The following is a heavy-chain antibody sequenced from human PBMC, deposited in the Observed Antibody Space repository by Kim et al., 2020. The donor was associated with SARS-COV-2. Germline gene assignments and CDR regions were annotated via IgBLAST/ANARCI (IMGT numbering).Heavy chain of an antibody. D-gene: IGHD3-10*01. CDR2: INPNTSNT. J-gene: IGHJ1*01. V-gene: IGHV1-46*03. Sequence: ASVKVSCKASGDTFTNYYVTWVRQAPGQGLEWMGMINPNTSNTSYAQKFQGRVTMTRDTSTTTVYMELSSLKAEDTAVYYCTTARPLDRGVVEALWSEGT. CDR3: TTARPLDRGVVEAL. CDR1: GDTFTNYY.